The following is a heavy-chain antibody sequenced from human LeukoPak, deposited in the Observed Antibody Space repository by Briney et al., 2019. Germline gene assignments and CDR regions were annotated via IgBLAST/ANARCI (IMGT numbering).Heavy chain of an antibody. V-gene: IGHV1-18*01. CDR1: GYTFTSYG. J-gene: IGHJ6*02. D-gene: IGHD2-2*03. Sequence: ASVKVSCKASGYTFTSYGISWVRQAPGQGLEWMGWISAYNGNTNYAQKLQGRVTMTTDTSTSTAYMELRSLRSDDTAVYYCARACGYCSSTSSPYHYYYGMDVWGQGTTVTVSS. CDR2: ISAYNGNT. CDR3: ARACGYCSSTSSPYHYYYGMDV.